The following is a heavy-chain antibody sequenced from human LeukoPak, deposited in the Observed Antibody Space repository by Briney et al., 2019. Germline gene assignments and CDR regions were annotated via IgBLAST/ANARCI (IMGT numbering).Heavy chain of an antibody. V-gene: IGHV5-51*01. D-gene: IGHD6-19*01. Sequence: GEALKIPRKGSGDSFPNYLLDWVPPVPGKGLELRVSIYPRDSDTRYSASLQGQVTILGDKSISTAYLQWSSLKASDTAMYYCARQRTYIHGWYVDDAFDIWGQGTMVTVSS. CDR2: IYPRDSDT. CDR3: ARQRTYIHGWYVDDAFDI. CDR1: GDSFPNYL. J-gene: IGHJ3*02.